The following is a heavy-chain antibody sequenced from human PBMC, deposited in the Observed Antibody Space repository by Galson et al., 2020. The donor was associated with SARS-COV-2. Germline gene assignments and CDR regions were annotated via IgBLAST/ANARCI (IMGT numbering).Heavy chain of an antibody. J-gene: IGHJ6*02. CDR3: ARDLSGWYNRYGMDV. D-gene: IGHD6-19*01. V-gene: IGHV3-48*03. CDR2: ISRSGRTI. Sequence: GGSLRLSCAASGFSFSSYEMYWVRQAPGKGLEWVSHISRSGRTIYHADSVKGRFIISTDNAKNSLYLQMNSLRVEDTAVYFCARDLSGWYNRYGMDVWGQGTTVTVSS. CDR1: GFSFSSYE.